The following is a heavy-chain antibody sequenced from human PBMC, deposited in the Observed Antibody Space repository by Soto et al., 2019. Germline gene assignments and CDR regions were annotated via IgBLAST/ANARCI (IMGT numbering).Heavy chain of an antibody. CDR1: GYTFTGYY. CDR2: INPNSGGT. J-gene: IGHJ6*03. Sequence: ASVKVSCKASGYTFTGYYMHWVRQAPGQGLEWMGWINPNSGGTNYAQKFQGWVTMTRDTSISTAYMELSRLRSDDTAVYYCARAQNYYSYMDVWGKGTTVTVSS. V-gene: IGHV1-2*04. CDR3: ARAQNYYSYMDV.